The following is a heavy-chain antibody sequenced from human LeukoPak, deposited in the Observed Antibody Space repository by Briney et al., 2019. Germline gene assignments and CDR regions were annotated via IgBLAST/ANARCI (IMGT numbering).Heavy chain of an antibody. Sequence: SETLSLTCAVYGGSFSGYYWSWIRQPPGKGLEWIGEINNSGRTNYNPSLKSRVTISVDTSKNQFSLKLSSVPAADTAVYYCSRAPVIDSGYDYWGQGTLVTVSS. V-gene: IGHV4-34*01. CDR1: GGSFSGYY. CDR3: SRAPVIDSGYDY. CDR2: INNSGRT. D-gene: IGHD5-12*01. J-gene: IGHJ4*02.